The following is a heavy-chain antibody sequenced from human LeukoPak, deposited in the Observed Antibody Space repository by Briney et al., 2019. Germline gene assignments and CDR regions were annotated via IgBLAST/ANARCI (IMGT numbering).Heavy chain of an antibody. CDR3: ARDRRITIFGVVIFVDYYYMDV. CDR2: ISAYNGDT. D-gene: IGHD3-3*01. V-gene: IGHV1-18*01. Sequence: ASVKVSCTTSGYTFTYYGISWVRQAPGQGLEWMGWISAYNGDTNYAQKLQGRVTMTTDTSTSTAYMELRSLRSDDTAVYYCARDRRITIFGVVIFVDYYYMDVWGKGTTVTVSS. CDR1: GYTFTYYG. J-gene: IGHJ6*03.